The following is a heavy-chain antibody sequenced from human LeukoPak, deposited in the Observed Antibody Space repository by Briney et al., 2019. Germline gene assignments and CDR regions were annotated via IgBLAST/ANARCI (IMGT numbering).Heavy chain of an antibody. V-gene: IGHV3-11*01. Sequence: GGSLRLSCAASGFTFSDYYMSWIRQAPGKGLEWVSYISSSGSTIYYADSVKGRFTISRDNAKNSLYLQMNSLRAEDTAVYYCARDQGGGYHPGYYYYYYMDVWGKGTTVTVSS. CDR1: GFTFSDYY. D-gene: IGHD5-12*01. CDR3: ARDQGGGYHPGYYYYYYMDV. CDR2: ISSSGSTI. J-gene: IGHJ6*03.